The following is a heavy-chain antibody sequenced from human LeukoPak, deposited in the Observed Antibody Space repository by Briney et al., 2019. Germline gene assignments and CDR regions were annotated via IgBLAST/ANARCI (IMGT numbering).Heavy chain of an antibody. V-gene: IGHV4-39*01. D-gene: IGHD3-3*01. CDR1: GGSISSSSYY. CDR3: ERHAPWFFRVVIRPQWDYYMDV. CDR2: IYYSGST. J-gene: IGHJ6*03. Sequence: SETLSLTCTVSGGSISSSSYYWGWIRQPPGKGLEWIGSIYYSGSTYYNPSLKSRVTIAVDTSKNQFSLKLSSVTAADTAVYSCERHAPWFFRVVIRPQWDYYMDVWGKGTPVTVSS.